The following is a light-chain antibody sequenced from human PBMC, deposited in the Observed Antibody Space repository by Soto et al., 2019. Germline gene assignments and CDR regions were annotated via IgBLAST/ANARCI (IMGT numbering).Light chain of an antibody. CDR2: EVT. Sequence: QSVLTQPPSASGSPGQSVTISCTGTSSDVGAYNYVSWYQQHPGKAPKLMIYEVTKRPSGVPDRFSGSKSGNTASLTVSGLQAEDEADYYCCSYAGTKNGVFGTGTKLTVL. CDR1: SSDVGAYNY. V-gene: IGLV2-8*01. CDR3: CSYAGTKNGV. J-gene: IGLJ1*01.